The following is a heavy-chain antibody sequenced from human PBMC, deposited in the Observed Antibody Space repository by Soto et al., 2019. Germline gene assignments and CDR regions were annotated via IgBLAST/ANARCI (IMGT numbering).Heavy chain of an antibody. CDR2: ISNDGSNK. J-gene: IGHJ6*02. CDR3: ARDREPDGTYYYGMDV. D-gene: IGHD6-13*01. V-gene: IGHV3-30-3*01. Sequence: PGGSLRLSCAASGFTFSSYGLHWVRQSPGKGLEWVTFISNDGSNKYYADSVKGRFTISRDKSKNTLSLNSLRPEDTAVYYCARDREPDGTYYYGMDVWGQGTTVTVSS. CDR1: GFTFSSYG.